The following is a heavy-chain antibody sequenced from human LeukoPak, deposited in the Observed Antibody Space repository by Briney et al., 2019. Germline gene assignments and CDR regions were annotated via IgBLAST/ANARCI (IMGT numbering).Heavy chain of an antibody. CDR2: IYYSGNT. V-gene: IGHV4-39*01. J-gene: IGHJ4*02. D-gene: IGHD6-19*01. Sequence: SETLSLTCTVSGVSISSSNSYWGWIRQPPGKGLEWIGSIYYSGNTYYNASLKSQVPISIDTSKNQFSLRLTSVTAADTAVYYCARGVRIAVAGYIDYWGQGTLVTVSS. CDR1: GVSISSSNSY. CDR3: ARGVRIAVAGYIDY.